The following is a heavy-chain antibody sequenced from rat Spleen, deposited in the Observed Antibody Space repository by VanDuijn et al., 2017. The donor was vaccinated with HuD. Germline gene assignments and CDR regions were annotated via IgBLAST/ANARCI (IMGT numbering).Heavy chain of an antibody. CDR1: GFTFSDYG. V-gene: IGHV5-29*01. J-gene: IGHJ2*01. CDR2: ISYGDGSGHSST. Sequence: EVQLVESGGGLVQPGRSLKLSCAASGFTFSDYGMAWVRQAPTKGSEWVATISYGDGSGHSSTYYRDSVKGRFTISRDNAKSTLSLQMDSLRSEDTATYYCARRHYGYTDYFDYWGQGVMVTVSS. CDR3: ARRHYGYTDYFDY. D-gene: IGHD1-9*01.